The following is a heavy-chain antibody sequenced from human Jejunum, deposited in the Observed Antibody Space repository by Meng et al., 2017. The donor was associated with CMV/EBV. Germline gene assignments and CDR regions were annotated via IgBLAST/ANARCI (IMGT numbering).Heavy chain of an antibody. CDR3: TRESGYLI. J-gene: IGHJ6*02. CDR2: IFGGGSST. V-gene: IGHV3-23*03. Sequence: RLSCAGSGFPFSSYAMSWVRQAPGKGPEWVSFIFGGGSSTYYADSVKGRFTISKDDSKNTLYLQMNSLRVEDTAVYYCTRESGYLIWGQGTTVTVSS. D-gene: IGHD5-12*01. CDR1: GFPFSSYA.